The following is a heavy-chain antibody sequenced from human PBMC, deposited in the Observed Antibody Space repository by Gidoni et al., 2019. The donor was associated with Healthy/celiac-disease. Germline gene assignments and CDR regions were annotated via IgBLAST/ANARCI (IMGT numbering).Heavy chain of an antibody. CDR3: ARGGPGIFGVVARYYYGMDV. CDR2: INHSGST. CDR1: GGSFSGYY. J-gene: IGHJ6*02. Sequence: QVQLQQWGAGLLKPSETLSLTCAVYGGSFSGYYWSWIRQPPGKGLEWIGEINHSGSTNYNPSLKSRVTISVDTSKNQFSLKLSSVTAADTAVYYCARGGPGIFGVVARYYYGMDVWGQGTTVTVSS. D-gene: IGHD3-3*01. V-gene: IGHV4-34*01.